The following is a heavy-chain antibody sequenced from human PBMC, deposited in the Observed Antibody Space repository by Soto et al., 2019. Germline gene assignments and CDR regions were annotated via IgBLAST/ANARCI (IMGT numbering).Heavy chain of an antibody. J-gene: IGHJ4*02. CDR1: GFTFINCA. CDR2: ISGTGRST. Sequence: GGSLRLSCEASGFTFINCAMSWVRQAPGKGLEWVSGISGTGRSTFYADSVKGRFTISRDNSKNTVYLQMNSPRAEDTAVYYCAKGNASGWYFFDYWGQGTLVTVSS. V-gene: IGHV3-23*01. D-gene: IGHD6-19*01. CDR3: AKGNASGWYFFDY.